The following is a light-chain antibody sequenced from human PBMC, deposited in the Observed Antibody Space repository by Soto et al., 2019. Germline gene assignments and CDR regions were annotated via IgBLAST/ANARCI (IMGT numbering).Light chain of an antibody. V-gene: IGLV2-14*01. CDR1: SSDVGGYSY. CDR2: EVS. Sequence: QSALTQPASVSGSPGQSITISCTGTSSDVGGYSYVSWYQHHPGKAPKLMIYEVSNRPSGVSNRFSGSKSGNTASLTISGLQAEDEADYYGSSYTSTSTLEGVFGGGTKLTVL. J-gene: IGLJ2*01. CDR3: SSYTSTSTLEGV.